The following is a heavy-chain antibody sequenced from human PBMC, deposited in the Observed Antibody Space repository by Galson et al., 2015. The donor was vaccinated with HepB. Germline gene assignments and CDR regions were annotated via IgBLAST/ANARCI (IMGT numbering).Heavy chain of an antibody. J-gene: IGHJ4*02. Sequence: SVKVSCKASGYSFTSYHVHWVRQAPGQGLEWMGIINPNDGATSYAQKFQGRVTMTRDTSTSTVYMELSSLRSEDTAIYYCARELMGGTNFDYWGLGTLVIVSS. CDR1: GYSFTSYH. V-gene: IGHV1-46*01. CDR2: INPNDGAT. D-gene: IGHD2-8*01. CDR3: ARELMGGTNFDY.